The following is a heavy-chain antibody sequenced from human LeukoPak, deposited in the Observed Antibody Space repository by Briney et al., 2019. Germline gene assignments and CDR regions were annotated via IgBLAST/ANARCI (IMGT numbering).Heavy chain of an antibody. CDR3: ARHVYSSGWYRS. J-gene: IGHJ5*02. D-gene: IGHD6-19*01. Sequence: SETLSLTCTVSGGSISSYHWSWIRQPPGKGLEWIGYIYYSGSTNYNPSLKSRVTISVDTSKNQFSLKLSSVTAADTAVYYCARHVYSSGWYRSWGQGTLVTVSS. CDR1: GGSISSYH. V-gene: IGHV4-59*08. CDR2: IYYSGST.